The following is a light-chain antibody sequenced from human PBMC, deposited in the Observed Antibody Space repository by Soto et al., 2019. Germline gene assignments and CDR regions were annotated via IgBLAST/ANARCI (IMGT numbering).Light chain of an antibody. J-gene: IGKJ5*01. Sequence: EMVLTRSPATVSVSPLGVATVSFRASQSVSSNLAWHQQRPGQAPRLLIYGASTRATGVPARFSGGGSGTEFTLTITSLQSEDFAVYFCQQYNNWPSFGQGTRLEIK. CDR1: QSVSSN. CDR3: QQYNNWPS. CDR2: GAS. V-gene: IGKV3D-15*01.